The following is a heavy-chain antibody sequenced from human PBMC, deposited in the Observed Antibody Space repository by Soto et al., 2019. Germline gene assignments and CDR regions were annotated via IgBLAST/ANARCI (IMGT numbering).Heavy chain of an antibody. J-gene: IGHJ6*02. CDR2: IYSGGST. CDR3: ARQGFGVLHGLVDV. CDR1: GGSISTVNYY. Sequence: PSETLSLTCTVSGGSISTVNYYWSWIRPPPDKGLEWIGHIYSGGSTYNNPSLKSRVTMSVDTSKNQFSLTLTSVTAADTAVYYCARQGFGVLHGLVDVWGQGTTVTVSS. D-gene: IGHD3-10*01. V-gene: IGHV4-30-4*01.